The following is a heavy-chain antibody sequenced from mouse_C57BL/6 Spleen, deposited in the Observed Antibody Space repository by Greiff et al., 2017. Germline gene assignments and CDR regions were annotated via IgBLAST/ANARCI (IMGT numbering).Heavy chain of an antibody. CDR2: IHPNSGST. Sequence: VQLQQSGAELVKPGASVKLSCKASGYTFTSYWMHWVKQRPGQGLEWIGMIHPNSGSTNYNEKFKSKATLTVDKSSSTAYMQLSSLTSEDSAVYYCARTDYYGSSYRGYYAMDYWGQGTSVTVSS. D-gene: IGHD1-1*01. V-gene: IGHV1-64*01. CDR1: GYTFTSYW. J-gene: IGHJ4*01. CDR3: ARTDYYGSSYRGYYAMDY.